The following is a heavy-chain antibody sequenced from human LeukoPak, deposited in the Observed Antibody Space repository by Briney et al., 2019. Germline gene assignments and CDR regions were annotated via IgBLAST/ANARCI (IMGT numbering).Heavy chain of an antibody. D-gene: IGHD3-10*01. CDR3: ARERIYYGPGGDLRDARLFYYYGMDV. V-gene: IGHV3-53*01. J-gene: IGHJ6*02. CDR1: GLTVSSNC. CDR2: IYSDGKT. Sequence: GGSLRLSCEGSGLTVSSNCMSWVRQAPGKGLEWVSVIYSDGKTNYADSVKGRFTISRDNSKNTLYLQMSSLRADDTAVYYCARERIYYGPGGDLRDARLFYYYGMDVWGQGTTVTVSS.